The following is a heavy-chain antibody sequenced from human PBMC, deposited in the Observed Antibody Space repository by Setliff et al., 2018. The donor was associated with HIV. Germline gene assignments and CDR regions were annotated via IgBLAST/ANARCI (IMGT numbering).Heavy chain of an antibody. CDR1: GGSFSGYY. Sequence: SETLSLTCAVYGGSFSGYYWNWIRQPPGKGLEWIGEINHSGSTNYNPSLKSRISISVDTSKNQISLKLRSVTAAETAVYYCARRITMVRGFDYWGQGHVVTAPQ. V-gene: IGHV4-34*01. CDR3: ARRITMVRGFDY. J-gene: IGHJ4*02. CDR2: INHSGST. D-gene: IGHD3-10*01.